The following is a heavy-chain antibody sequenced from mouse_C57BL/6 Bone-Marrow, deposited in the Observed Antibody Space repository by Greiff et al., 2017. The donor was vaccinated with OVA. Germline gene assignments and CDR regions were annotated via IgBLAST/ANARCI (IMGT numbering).Heavy chain of an antibody. CDR2: ISYDGSN. J-gene: IGHJ2*01. CDR1: GYSITSGYY. D-gene: IGHD4-1*01. Sequence: DVHLVESGPGLVKPSQSLSLTCSVTGYSITSGYYWNWIRQFPGNKLEWMGYISYDGSNNYNPSLKNRISITRDTSKNQFFLKLNSVTTEDTATYYCARGTGDFDYWGQGTTLTVSS. V-gene: IGHV3-6*01. CDR3: ARGTGDFDY.